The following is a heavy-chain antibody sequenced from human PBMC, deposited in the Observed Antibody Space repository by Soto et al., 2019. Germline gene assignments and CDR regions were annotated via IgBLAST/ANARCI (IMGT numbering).Heavy chain of an antibody. D-gene: IGHD4-4*01. Sequence: GGSLRLSCAASGFTFSNAWMNWVRQATGKGLEWVGRIKSKTDGGTTDYAAPVKGRFTISRDNSRNTLYLQMNSLRAEDTAVYYCARGTTVTTRGYYYYGMDVWGQGTTVTVSS. V-gene: IGHV3-15*07. CDR1: GFTFSNAW. CDR2: IKSKTDGGTT. CDR3: ARGTTVTTRGYYYYGMDV. J-gene: IGHJ6*02.